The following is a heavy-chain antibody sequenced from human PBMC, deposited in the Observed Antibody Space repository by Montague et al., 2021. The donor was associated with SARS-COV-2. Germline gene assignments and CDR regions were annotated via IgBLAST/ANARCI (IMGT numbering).Heavy chain of an antibody. J-gene: IGHJ6*02. V-gene: IGHV3-23*01. Sequence: SLRLSWAASGFTFSSYAMSWVRQAPGKGLEWVSAISGSGGSTYYADSVKGRFTISRDNSKNTLYLQMNSLRAEDTAVYYCARAAAGYYYYGMDVWGQGTTVTVSS. CDR3: ARAAAGYYYYGMDV. CDR2: ISGSGGST. D-gene: IGHD6-13*01. CDR1: GFTFSSYA.